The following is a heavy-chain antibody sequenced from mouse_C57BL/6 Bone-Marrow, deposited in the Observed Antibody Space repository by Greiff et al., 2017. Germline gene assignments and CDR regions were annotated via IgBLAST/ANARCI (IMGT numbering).Heavy chain of an antibody. Sequence: QVQLKESGPGLVAPSQSLSITCTVSGFSLTSYGVHWVRQPPGKGLEWLVVIWSDGSTTYNSALKSRLSISKDNSKSQVFLKMNSLQTDDTSMYYWARHVTTVVAPVDYWGQGTTLTVSS. CDR2: IWSDGST. V-gene: IGHV2-6-1*01. J-gene: IGHJ2*01. CDR3: ARHVTTVVAPVDY. CDR1: GFSLTSYG. D-gene: IGHD1-1*01.